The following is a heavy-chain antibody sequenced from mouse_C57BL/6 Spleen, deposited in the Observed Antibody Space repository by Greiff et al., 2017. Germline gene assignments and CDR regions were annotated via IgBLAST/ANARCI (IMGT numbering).Heavy chain of an antibody. Sequence: EVHLVESGGGLVKPGGSLKLSCAASGFTFSDYGMHWVRQAPEKGLEWVAYISSGSSTIYYADTVKGRFTISRDNAKYTLFLQMTSLRSEDAAMYYCGRGGQLGRGWFAYWGQGTLVTVSA. V-gene: IGHV5-17*01. CDR1: GFTFSDYG. CDR2: ISSGSSTI. J-gene: IGHJ3*01. CDR3: GRGGQLGRGWFAY. D-gene: IGHD4-1*02.